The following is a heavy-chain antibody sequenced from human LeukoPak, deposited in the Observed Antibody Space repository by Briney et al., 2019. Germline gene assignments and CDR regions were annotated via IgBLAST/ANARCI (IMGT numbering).Heavy chain of an antibody. J-gene: IGHJ4*02. D-gene: IGHD4-17*01. CDR2: LSGSGGGT. V-gene: IGHV3-23*01. CDR1: GFTFSSYA. CDR3: AKSPKSYATDFDY. Sequence: PGGSLRLSCAASGFTFSSYAMSWVRQAPGKGLEWVSTLSGSGGGTYYADSVKGRFTISRDDSKNTLYLQINSLRAEDTAVYYCAKSPKSYATDFDYWGQGTLVTVSS.